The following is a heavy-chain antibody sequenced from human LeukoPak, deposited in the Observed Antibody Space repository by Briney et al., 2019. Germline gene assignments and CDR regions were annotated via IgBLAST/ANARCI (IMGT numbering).Heavy chain of an antibody. CDR1: GYTFTSYG. CDR2: ISAYTGNT. D-gene: IGHD6-19*01. J-gene: IGHJ4*02. V-gene: IGHV1-18*01. Sequence: ASVKVSCKASGYTFTSYGISWVRQAPGQGLEWMGWISAYTGNTNYAQKFQDRVTMTTGTSTGTAYMELRSLRSDDTAVYYCARGDSSGWYRGDFWGQGTLVTVSS. CDR3: ARGDSSGWYRGDF.